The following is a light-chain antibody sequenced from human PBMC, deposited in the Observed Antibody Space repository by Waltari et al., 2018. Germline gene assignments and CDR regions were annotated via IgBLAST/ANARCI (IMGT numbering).Light chain of an antibody. Sequence: EIVLTQSPATLSLSPGERATLPCRASQSVSSYLAWYQQKPGQAPRLLIYDASNRATGIPARFSGSGSWADFTLTIRSLEPEDFAVYYCQQRSNWPPWTFGQGTKVEFK. CDR3: QQRSNWPPWT. V-gene: IGKV3-11*01. J-gene: IGKJ1*01. CDR1: QSVSSY. CDR2: DAS.